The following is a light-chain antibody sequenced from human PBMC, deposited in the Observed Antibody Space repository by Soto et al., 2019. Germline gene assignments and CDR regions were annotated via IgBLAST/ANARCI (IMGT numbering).Light chain of an antibody. Sequence: SPGERVTLSCRASQSVSNNLVWYQQKPGQAPRLLIYGASSRATGIPDRFSGSGSGTDFTLTISRLEPEDFAVYYCQQYNNWPPWTFGQGTKVDIK. CDR1: QSVSNN. CDR3: QQYNNWPPWT. V-gene: IGKV3D-15*01. J-gene: IGKJ1*01. CDR2: GAS.